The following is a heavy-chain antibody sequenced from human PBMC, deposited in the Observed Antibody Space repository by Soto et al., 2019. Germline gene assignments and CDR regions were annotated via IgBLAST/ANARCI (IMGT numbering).Heavy chain of an antibody. J-gene: IGHJ4*02. CDR2: VSTNNADT. CDR1: GYTFTAYG. V-gene: IGHV1-18*01. Sequence: GASVKVSCKTSGYTFTAYGLAWLRQAPGQRPEWMGWVSTNNADTNYAQKFQGRVTMTTETSTRTTYMELRSLRSDDTAVYYCARELNTDPSAYYSFAYWGQGTLVIVSS. CDR3: ARELNTDPSAYYSFAY. D-gene: IGHD3-22*01.